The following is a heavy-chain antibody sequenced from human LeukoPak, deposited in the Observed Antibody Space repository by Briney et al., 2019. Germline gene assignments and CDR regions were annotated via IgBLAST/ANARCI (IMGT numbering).Heavy chain of an antibody. CDR2: INHSGST. CDR3: ARVTQLTRKWLRSINWFDP. J-gene: IGHJ5*02. CDR1: GGSISSSSFY. D-gene: IGHD5-12*01. V-gene: IGHV4-39*07. Sequence: SETLSLTCSASGGSISSSSFYWGWIRQSPGKGLEWIGEINHSGSTNYNPSLKSRVTISVDTSKNQFSLKLSSVTAADTAVYYCARVTQLTRKWLRSINWFDPWGQGTLVTVSS.